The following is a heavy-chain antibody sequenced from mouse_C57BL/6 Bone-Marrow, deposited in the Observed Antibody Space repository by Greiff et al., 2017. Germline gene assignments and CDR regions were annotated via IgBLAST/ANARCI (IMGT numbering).Heavy chain of an antibody. CDR1: GYTFTSYW. CDR3: AGGGLPFYAMDY. Sequence: VQLQQPGAELVRPGSSVKLSCKASGYTFTSYWMDWVKQRPGQGLEWIGNIYPSDSETHYNQKFKDKATLTVAKSSSTAYMQLSSLTSEDSAVYDCAGGGLPFYAMDYWGQGTSVTVSS. J-gene: IGHJ4*01. D-gene: IGHD2-2*01. CDR2: IYPSDSET. V-gene: IGHV1-61*01.